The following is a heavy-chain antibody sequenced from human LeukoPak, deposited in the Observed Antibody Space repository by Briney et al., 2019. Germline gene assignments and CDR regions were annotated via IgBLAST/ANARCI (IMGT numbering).Heavy chain of an antibody. J-gene: IGHJ4*02. V-gene: IGHV4-4*02. CDR1: GGSISSRNW. D-gene: IGHD3-10*01. Sequence: SETLSLTCAVSGGSISSRNWWSWVRQPPGKGLEWIGEINHSGSTNYNPSLKSRVTISVDTSKNQFSLKLSSVTAADTALYYCAREGPHGSGIYYNPLDYWGQGALVIVSS. CDR3: AREGPHGSGIYYNPLDY. CDR2: INHSGST.